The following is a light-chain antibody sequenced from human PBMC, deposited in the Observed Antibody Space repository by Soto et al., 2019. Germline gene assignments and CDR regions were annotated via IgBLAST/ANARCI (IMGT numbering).Light chain of an antibody. V-gene: IGLV2-8*01. CDR3: SSYAGSNNWV. J-gene: IGLJ3*02. CDR2: EVS. CDR1: NSDIGGYNY. Sequence: QSALTQPPSASGSPGQSVTISCTGTNSDIGGYNYVSWYQHHPGKAPKLMIYEVSKRPSGVPDRFSGSKSGNTASLTVSGLQGEDEADYYCSSYAGSNNWVFGGGTKLTVL.